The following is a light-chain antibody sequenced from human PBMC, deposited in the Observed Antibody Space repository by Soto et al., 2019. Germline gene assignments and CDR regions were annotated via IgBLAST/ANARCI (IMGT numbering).Light chain of an antibody. CDR3: QQRSSWPIT. V-gene: IGKV3-11*01. CDR2: DAS. J-gene: IGKJ5*01. Sequence: IVLTQSPATLSLSPGQRATLSCGASQSVSRYLAWYKQTPGQAPRIIIYDASNRATGIPARFSGRGSGTDFTLTISSLQPEDFAVYYCQQRSSWPITFGQGTRLEIK. CDR1: QSVSRY.